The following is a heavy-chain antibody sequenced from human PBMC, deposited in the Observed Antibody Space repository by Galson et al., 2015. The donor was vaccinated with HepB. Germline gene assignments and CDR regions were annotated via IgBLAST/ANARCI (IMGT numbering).Heavy chain of an antibody. CDR1: GHTFSSYT. D-gene: IGHD3-10*01. V-gene: IGHV3-48*01. CDR2: ISTSSSTI. Sequence: SLRLSCAASGHTFSSYTMNWVRRAPGKGLEWVSYISTSSSTIYYADSVKGRFTISRDNAKNSLYLQMNSLRAEDTAVYYCARCDFGGGYWYFDLWGRGALVTVSS. J-gene: IGHJ2*01. CDR3: ARCDFGGGYWYFDL.